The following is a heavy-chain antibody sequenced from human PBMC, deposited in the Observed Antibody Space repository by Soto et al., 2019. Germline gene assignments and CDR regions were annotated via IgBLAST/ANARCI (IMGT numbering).Heavy chain of an antibody. Sequence: AGSMGLSCSASVFPVWSYGMHWVRPAPGKGLEWVAVISYDGSNKYYADSVKGRFTISRDNSKNTLYLQMNSLRAEDTAVYYCAKDRVTIFGVAILLAYGMDVWGQGTTVTVS. V-gene: IGHV3-30*18. J-gene: IGHJ6*02. D-gene: IGHD3-3*01. CDR1: VFPVWSYG. CDR3: AKDRVTIFGVAILLAYGMDV. CDR2: ISYDGSNK.